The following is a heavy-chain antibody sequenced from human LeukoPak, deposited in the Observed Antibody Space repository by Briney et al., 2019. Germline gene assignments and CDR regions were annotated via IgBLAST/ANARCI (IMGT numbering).Heavy chain of an antibody. CDR3: ARGKDLWSGYRGLDY. CDR2: FDPEDGET. D-gene: IGHD3-3*01. Sequence: ASVKVSCKVSGYTLTELSMHWVRQAPGKGLEWMGGFDPEDGETIYAQKFQGRVTMTEDTPTDTAYMVLSSLRSEDTAVYYCARGKDLWSGYRGLDYWGQGTLVTVSS. V-gene: IGHV1-24*01. J-gene: IGHJ4*02. CDR1: GYTLTELS.